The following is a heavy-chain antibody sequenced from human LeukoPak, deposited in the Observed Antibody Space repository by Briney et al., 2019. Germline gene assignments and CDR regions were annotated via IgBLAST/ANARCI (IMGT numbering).Heavy chain of an antibody. CDR2: ISAYNGNT. Sequence: ASVKVSCKASGGTFSSYAISWVRQAPGQGLEWMGWISAYNGNTNYAQKLQGRVTMTTDTSTSTAYMELRSLRSDDTAVYYCARVPDYYDSSGYSYYWGQGTLVTVSS. CDR3: ARVPDYYDSSGYSYY. D-gene: IGHD3-22*01. CDR1: GGTFSSYA. V-gene: IGHV1-18*01. J-gene: IGHJ4*02.